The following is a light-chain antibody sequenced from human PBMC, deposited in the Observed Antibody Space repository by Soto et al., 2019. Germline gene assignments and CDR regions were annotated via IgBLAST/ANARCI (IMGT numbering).Light chain of an antibody. CDR1: QPIRSY. Sequence: DIQLTQSPSTLSASVGDTVTITCRASQPIRSYLAWYQQKPAKAPKLLISKAYRLERGVPSRFRGSESGAEFTLTINTLQPYYLATYDWRNYDKFCTLGLGTKFDSK. V-gene: IGKV1-5*03. J-gene: IGKJ2*02. CDR3: RNYDKFCT. CDR2: KAY.